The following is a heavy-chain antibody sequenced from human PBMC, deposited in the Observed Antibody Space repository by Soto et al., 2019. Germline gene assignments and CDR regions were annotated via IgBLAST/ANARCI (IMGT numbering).Heavy chain of an antibody. CDR2: VSAYNGNT. D-gene: IGHD6-6*01. CDR1: GYTFFSYG. J-gene: IGHJ4*02. Sequence: QVQLVQSGAEVRKPGASVKVSCKTSGYTFFSYGISWVRQAPGQGLEWVGWVSAYNGNTWYGPELQYRVTLTRDTSTSTAHMELMSLRSDDTAVYYCARDVGEYSSSMEYWGQGTLVTVSS. CDR3: ARDVGEYSSSMEY. V-gene: IGHV1-18*01.